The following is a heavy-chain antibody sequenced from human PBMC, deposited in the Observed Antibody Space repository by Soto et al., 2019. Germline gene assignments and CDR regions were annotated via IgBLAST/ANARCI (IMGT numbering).Heavy chain of an antibody. J-gene: IGHJ6*03. CDR1: ELIPGNWA. V-gene: IGHV3-48*01. D-gene: IGHD7-27*01. CDR3: ARDLSWGSNWYYYMDV. Sequence: EVQLVESGGGLVQPGGSLKLPWETSELIPGNWAMNWAARAQGKGRGGVSYISSSSSVIDYADSVKGRFTVSRDNARNSLYLQMNSLRAEDTAVYYCARDLSWGSNWYYYMDVWGKGTTVTVSS. CDR2: ISSSSSVI.